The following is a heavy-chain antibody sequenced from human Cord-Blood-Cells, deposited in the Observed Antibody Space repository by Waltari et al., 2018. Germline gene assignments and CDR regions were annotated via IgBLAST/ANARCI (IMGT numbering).Heavy chain of an antibody. CDR3: AQGCSSTSCPMPHFDY. D-gene: IGHD2-2*01. CDR2: INTNTGNP. J-gene: IGHJ4*02. V-gene: IGHV7-4-1*02. CDR1: GYTFTRYA. Sequence: QVKLVQSGSELKKPGASVKVSCKASGYTFTRYAMNWVRQASGQGLEWMGWINTNTGNPTYAQGFTGRFVFSLDTSVSTAYLQISSLKAEDTAVYYCAQGCSSTSCPMPHFDYWGQGTLVTVSS.